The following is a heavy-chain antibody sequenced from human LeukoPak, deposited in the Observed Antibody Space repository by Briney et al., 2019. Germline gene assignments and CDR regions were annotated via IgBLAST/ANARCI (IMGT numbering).Heavy chain of an antibody. CDR1: GGSISSYH. J-gene: IGHJ5*02. CDR3: ARDGAPFEYSSSRNWFDP. CDR2: IYTSGST. V-gene: IGHV4-4*07. Sequence: SETLSLTCTVSGGSISSYHWSWIRQPAGKGLEWIGRIYTSGSTNYNPSLKSRVTMSVDTSKNQFSLKLSSVTAADTAVYYCARDGAPFEYSSSRNWFDPWGQGTLVTVSS. D-gene: IGHD6-6*01.